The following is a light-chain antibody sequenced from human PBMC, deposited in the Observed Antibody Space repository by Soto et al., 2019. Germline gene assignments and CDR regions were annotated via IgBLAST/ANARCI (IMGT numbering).Light chain of an antibody. CDR1: QSVSNH. V-gene: IGKV3-15*01. J-gene: IGKJ4*01. Sequence: EIVMTQSPATLSVSPGERATLSCRASQSVSNHLAWYQQKPGQAPRLLIYGASTRATGIPARFSGRGSGTEFTLTISSLQSEDYGVYYCQQYNNWPPPLTFGGGTKVDIK. CDR2: GAS. CDR3: QQYNNWPPPLT.